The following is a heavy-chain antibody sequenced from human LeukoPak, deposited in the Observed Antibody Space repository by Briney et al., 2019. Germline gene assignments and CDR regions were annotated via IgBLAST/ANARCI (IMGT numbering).Heavy chain of an antibody. CDR3: SREGDYGDYGRLWYFDL. V-gene: IGHV1-2*02. Sequence: GASVKVSCKTSGYTFTGYFMHWVRQAPGQGLEWMGWINPNSGGTNYAQKFQGRVTMTRDTSISTAYMELTRLRSDDTVMYYCSREGDYGDYGRLWYFDLWGRGTLVTVSS. D-gene: IGHD4-17*01. CDR2: INPNSGGT. J-gene: IGHJ2*01. CDR1: GYTFTGYF.